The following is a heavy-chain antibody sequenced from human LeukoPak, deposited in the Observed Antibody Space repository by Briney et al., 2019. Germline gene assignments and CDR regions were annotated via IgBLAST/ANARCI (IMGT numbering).Heavy chain of an antibody. CDR2: IYTSGSI. Sequence: PSETLSLTCTVSGGSISAYYWSWIRQPAGKGLEWIGRIYTSGSIHNNPSLKSRVSISIDKSKNQFSLQLSSVTAADTAVYYCARDWSYYDTECYFDDWGQGTLVTVSS. V-gene: IGHV4-4*07. D-gene: IGHD3-22*01. CDR1: GGSISAYY. CDR3: ARDWSYYDTECYFDD. J-gene: IGHJ4*02.